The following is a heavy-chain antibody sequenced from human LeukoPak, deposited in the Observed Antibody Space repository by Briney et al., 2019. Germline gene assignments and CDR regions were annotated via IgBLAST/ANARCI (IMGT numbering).Heavy chain of an antibody. J-gene: IGHJ3*01. D-gene: IGHD2-2*02. CDR1: EFSVGSNY. V-gene: IGHV3-53*01. CDR3: ATKAVPRPRLYDAFDF. CDR2: IYSGGSM. Sequence: GGSLRLSCAASEFSVGSNYMTWVRQAPGKGLEWVSLIYSGGSMYYADSVKGRFTISRDNSKNTLYLQLHSLRADDTAVYYCATKAVPRPRLYDAFDFWGQGTVVTVSS.